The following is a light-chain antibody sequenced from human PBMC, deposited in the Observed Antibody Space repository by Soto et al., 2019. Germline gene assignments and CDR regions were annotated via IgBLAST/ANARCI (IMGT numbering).Light chain of an antibody. Sequence: IVLKQSPGTLSLSPGERATLSCSAIQSVIVRQLAWYQHKPGQAPRLLIYGVSTRASGIPDRFTGSGSGTEFTLTISSLQSEDFAVYYCQQYNNWPPITFGQGTRLQTK. V-gene: IGKV3D-15*01. CDR2: GVS. CDR1: QSVIVRQ. J-gene: IGKJ5*01. CDR3: QQYNNWPPIT.